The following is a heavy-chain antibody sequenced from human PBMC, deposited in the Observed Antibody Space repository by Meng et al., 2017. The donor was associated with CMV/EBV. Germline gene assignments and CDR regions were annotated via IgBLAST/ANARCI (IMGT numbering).Heavy chain of an antibody. J-gene: IGHJ6*02. D-gene: IGHD3-10*01. CDR1: GFTFSSYR. Sequence: GESLKISCAASGFTFSSYRMHWVRQAPGKGLVWVSRINSDGSSTSYADSVKGRFTISRDNAKNTLYLQMNSLRAEDTAVYYCARELWFGAYYYYGMDVWGQGTTVTVSS. V-gene: IGHV3-74*01. CDR2: INSDGSST. CDR3: ARELWFGAYYYYGMDV.